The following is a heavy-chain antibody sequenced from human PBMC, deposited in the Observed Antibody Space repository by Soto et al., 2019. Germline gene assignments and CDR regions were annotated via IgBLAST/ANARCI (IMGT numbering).Heavy chain of an antibody. CDR3: AIHFYYGSGSYYAVDY. CDR2: ISASGGST. J-gene: IGHJ4*02. CDR1: GFTFNNYA. V-gene: IGHV3-23*01. D-gene: IGHD3-10*01. Sequence: EVKLLESGGGLVQPGGSLRLSCVVSGFTFNNYAMNWVRQAPGKGLEWVSGISASGGSTYYADSVKGRFTISRDSSKHTLYLQMNSLRADDTASYYCAIHFYYGSGSYYAVDYWGQGTLVTVSS.